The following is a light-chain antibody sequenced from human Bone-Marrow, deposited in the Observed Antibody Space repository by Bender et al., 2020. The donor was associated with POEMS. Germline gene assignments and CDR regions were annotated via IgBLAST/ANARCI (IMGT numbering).Light chain of an antibody. CDR2: DVD. CDR1: SRDVGGYNY. CDR3: CSYVGSSTFYV. J-gene: IGLJ1*01. Sequence: QSALTQPRSVSGSPGQSVTISCTGASRDVGGYNYVSWYQQHPGKAPRLIICDVDKRPSGVSDRFSGSKSGNTASLTISGLQAEDEADYYCCSYVGSSTFYVFGTGTKVTVL. V-gene: IGLV2-11*01.